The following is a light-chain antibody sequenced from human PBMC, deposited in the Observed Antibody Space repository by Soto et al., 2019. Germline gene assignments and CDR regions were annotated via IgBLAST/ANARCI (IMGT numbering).Light chain of an antibody. CDR2: GAS. Sequence: IVLTQSPGTLSLSPGERATLSCRASQSVSSSYLAWYQQKPGQAPRLLIYGASSRATGIPDRFSGSGSGTAFTLTISRLEPEDFAVYYCQQYGSSPYTFGQGTKVEIK. V-gene: IGKV3-20*01. CDR3: QQYGSSPYT. CDR1: QSVSSSY. J-gene: IGKJ2*01.